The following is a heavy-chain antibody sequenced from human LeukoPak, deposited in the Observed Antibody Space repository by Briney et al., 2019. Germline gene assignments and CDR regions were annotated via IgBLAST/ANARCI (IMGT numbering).Heavy chain of an antibody. CDR1: GFTFSSYS. V-gene: IGHV3-21*01. D-gene: IGHD2-8*02. Sequence: GGSLRLSCAASGFTFSSYSMNWVRQAPGKGLEWVSSISSSSSYIYYADSVKGRFTISRDNAKNSLYLQMNSLRAEDTAVYYCARGFNYWYYFDYWGQGTLVTVSS. CDR2: ISSSSSYI. CDR3: ARGFNYWYYFDY. J-gene: IGHJ4*02.